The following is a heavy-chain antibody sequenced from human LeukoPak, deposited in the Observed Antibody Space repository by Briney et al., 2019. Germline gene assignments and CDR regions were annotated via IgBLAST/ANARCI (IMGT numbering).Heavy chain of an antibody. J-gene: IGHJ4*02. CDR2: IKQDGSKK. V-gene: IGHV3-7*04. D-gene: IGHD5-24*01. CDR3: TRVGYIDEGIDY. Sequence: GGSLRLSCVASGFPFSSYWMTWVRQAPGKGLEWVANIKQDGSKKSYVDSVKGRFTISRDNAKNSLYLQMNGLGAEDTAIYYCTRVGYIDEGIDYWGQGTLVTVSS. CDR1: GFPFSSYW.